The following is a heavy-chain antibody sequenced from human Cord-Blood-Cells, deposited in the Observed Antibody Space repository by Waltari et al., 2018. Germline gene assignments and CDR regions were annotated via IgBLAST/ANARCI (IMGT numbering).Heavy chain of an antibody. D-gene: IGHD6-6*01. Sequence: EVQLVQSGAEVKKPGESLKIPCKGSGYSFTSYWNDWGRQRPGKGLGWMGIIYPGDSDTRYSPSFQGQVTISADKSISTAYLQWSSLKASDTAMYYCARHAYYSSSFPSYYYYGMDVWGQGTTVTVSS. CDR1: GYSFTSYW. CDR2: IYPGDSDT. CDR3: ARHAYYSSSFPSYYYYGMDV. J-gene: IGHJ6*02. V-gene: IGHV5-51*01.